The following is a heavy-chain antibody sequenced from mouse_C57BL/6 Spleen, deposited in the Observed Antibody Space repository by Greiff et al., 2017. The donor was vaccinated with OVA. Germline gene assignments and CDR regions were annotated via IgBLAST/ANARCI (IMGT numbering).Heavy chain of an antibody. Sequence: VQLVESGPGLVPPSQSLSLTCTVSGFSLPSYGVHWVRQSPGKGLEWLGVIWRGGSTDYNAAFMSRLSITKDNSKSQVFFKMNSLQADDTAIDYWAKNTKGYDFDYWGQGTTLTVSS. V-gene: IGHV2-5*01. CDR3: AKNTKGYDFDY. CDR1: GFSLPSYG. CDR2: IWRGGST. D-gene: IGHD2-14*01. J-gene: IGHJ2*01.